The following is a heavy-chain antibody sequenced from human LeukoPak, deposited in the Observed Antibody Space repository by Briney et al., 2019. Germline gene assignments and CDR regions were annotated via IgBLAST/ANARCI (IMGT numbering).Heavy chain of an antibody. V-gene: IGHV3-74*01. D-gene: IGHD6-13*01. CDR1: GFTFSIYG. CDR3: VREGTAAEFDY. CDR2: INSDGSNR. Sequence: GRSLRLSCEASGFTFSIYGMHWVRQGPGKGLVWVSRINSDGSNRRYADSVKGRFTISRDNAKNTLYLQMNSLRAEDTAVYYCVREGTAAEFDYWGQGNLVTVSS. J-gene: IGHJ4*02.